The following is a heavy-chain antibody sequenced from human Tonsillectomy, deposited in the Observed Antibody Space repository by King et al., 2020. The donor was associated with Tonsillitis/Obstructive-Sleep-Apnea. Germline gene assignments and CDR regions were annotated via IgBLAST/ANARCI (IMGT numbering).Heavy chain of an antibody. CDR2: ISYDGSNK. CDR3: VRDYYGSSGYSGGIDY. D-gene: IGHD3-22*01. J-gene: IGHJ4*02. Sequence: QLVQSGGGVVQPGRSLRLSCAASGFTFSGYAIHWVRQAPGKGLEWVALISYDGSNKYYADSVKGRFTISRDNSKNTLNLQMNSLRAEDTAVYYCVRDYYGSSGYSGGIDYWGQGTLVTVSS. CDR1: GFTFSGYA. V-gene: IGHV3-30*04.